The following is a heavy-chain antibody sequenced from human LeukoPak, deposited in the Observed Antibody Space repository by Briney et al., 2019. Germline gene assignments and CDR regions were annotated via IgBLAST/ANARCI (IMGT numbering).Heavy chain of an antibody. V-gene: IGHV4-30-4*08. CDR2: IYYSGST. J-gene: IGHJ4*02. Sequence: SETLSLTCTVSGGSISSGDYYWSWIRQPPGKGLEWIGYIYYSGSTYYNPSLKSRVTISVDTSKNQFSLKLSSVAAADTAVYHCASTIFGVVANYFDYWGQGTLVTVSS. D-gene: IGHD3-3*01. CDR1: GGSISSGDYY. CDR3: ASTIFGVVANYFDY.